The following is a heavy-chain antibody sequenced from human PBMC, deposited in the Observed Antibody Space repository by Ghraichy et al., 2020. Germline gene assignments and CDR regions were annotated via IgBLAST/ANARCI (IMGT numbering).Heavy chain of an antibody. J-gene: IGHJ4*01. Sequence: AGSLRLSCAASGFTFSDYAMSWVRQAPGKGLEWVSAISPSGVGTYYAGSVKGRFTISRDNSKNTLYLQMNSLRAEDTALYNCAKEDYAGNSGFDHWGHGALVTVSS. V-gene: IGHV3-23*01. CDR2: ISPSGVGT. D-gene: IGHD4-23*01. CDR3: AKEDYAGNSGFDH. CDR1: GFTFSDYA.